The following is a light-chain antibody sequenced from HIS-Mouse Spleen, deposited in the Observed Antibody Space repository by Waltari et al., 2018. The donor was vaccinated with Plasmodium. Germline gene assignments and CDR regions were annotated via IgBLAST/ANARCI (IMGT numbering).Light chain of an antibody. CDR2: KAS. Sequence: DIQMTQSPSTLSASVGDRVTITCWASQSISSWLDWYQQKPGKAPKLLIYKASSLESGVPSRFSGSGSGTEFTLTISSLQPDDFATYYCQQYNSYSWTFGQGTKVEIK. CDR1: QSISSW. V-gene: IGKV1-5*03. CDR3: QQYNSYSWT. J-gene: IGKJ1*01.